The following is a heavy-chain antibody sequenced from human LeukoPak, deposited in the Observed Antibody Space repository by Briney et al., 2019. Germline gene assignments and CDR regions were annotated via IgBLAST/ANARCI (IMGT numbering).Heavy chain of an antibody. CDR3: AKEGHYYGSGSYLHDAFDI. J-gene: IGHJ3*02. Sequence: PDRSLRLSCAASGFTFDDYAMHWVRQAPGKGLEWVSGISWNSGSIGYADSAKGRFTISRDNAKNSLYLQMNSLRAEDTALYYCAKEGHYYGSGSYLHDAFDIWGQGTMVTVSS. CDR1: GFTFDDYA. D-gene: IGHD3-10*01. CDR2: ISWNSGSI. V-gene: IGHV3-9*01.